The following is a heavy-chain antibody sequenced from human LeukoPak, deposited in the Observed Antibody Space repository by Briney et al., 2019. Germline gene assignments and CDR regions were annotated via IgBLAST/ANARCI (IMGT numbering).Heavy chain of an antibody. Sequence: PGGSLRLSCAASGFTSSSYSMNWVRQAPGEGLEWVSSISSSSSYIYYADSVKGRFTISRDNAKNSLYLQMNSLRAEDTAVYYCARVITGYSSGWYSSNLGGYFDYWGQGTLVTVSS. D-gene: IGHD6-19*01. CDR1: GFTSSSYS. J-gene: IGHJ4*02. CDR2: ISSSSSYI. CDR3: ARVITGYSSGWYSSNLGGYFDY. V-gene: IGHV3-21*01.